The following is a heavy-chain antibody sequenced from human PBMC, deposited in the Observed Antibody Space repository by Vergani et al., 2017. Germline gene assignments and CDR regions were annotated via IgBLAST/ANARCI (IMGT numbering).Heavy chain of an antibody. CDR2: ISSSSSYI. V-gene: IGHV3-21*01. D-gene: IGHD3-22*01. CDR3: ARASVVLRSYYYDSSGPDY. Sequence: EVQLVESGGGLVKPGGSLRLSCAASGFTFSSYSMNWVRQAPGKGLEWVSSISSSSSYIYYADSVKGRFTISRDNAKNSLYLQMNSLIAEDTAVYYCARASVVLRSYYYDSSGPDYWGQGTLVTVSS. J-gene: IGHJ4*02. CDR1: GFTFSSYS.